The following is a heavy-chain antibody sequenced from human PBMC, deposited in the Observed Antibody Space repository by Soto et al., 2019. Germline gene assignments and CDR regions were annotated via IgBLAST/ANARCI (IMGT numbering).Heavy chain of an antibody. J-gene: IGHJ1*01. CDR2: IKQDGSEK. CDR1: GFTFSSYW. Sequence: EVQLVESGGGLVQPGGSLRLSCAASGFTFSSYWMSWVRQAPGKGLEWVANIKQDGSEKYYVESVKGRFTISRDNAKNSLSLQMNRLRAEDTAVYYCARPVLPAAPEYFQHWGQGTLVTVSS. V-gene: IGHV3-7*03. D-gene: IGHD2-2*01. CDR3: ARPVLPAAPEYFQH.